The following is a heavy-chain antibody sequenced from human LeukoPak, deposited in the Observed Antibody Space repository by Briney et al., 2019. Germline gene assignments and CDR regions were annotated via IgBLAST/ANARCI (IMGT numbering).Heavy chain of an antibody. V-gene: IGHV3-21*01. D-gene: IGHD6-13*01. CDR2: ISSSSSYI. Sequence: GGSLRLSCAASGFTFSSYSMNWVRQAPGKGLEWVSSISSSSSYIYYADSVKGRFTISRDNAKNSLYLQMNSLRAEDTAVYYCTTDPDLIGVAAAGNPFQHWGQGTLVTVSS. CDR3: TTDPDLIGVAAAGNPFQH. CDR1: GFTFSSYS. J-gene: IGHJ1*01.